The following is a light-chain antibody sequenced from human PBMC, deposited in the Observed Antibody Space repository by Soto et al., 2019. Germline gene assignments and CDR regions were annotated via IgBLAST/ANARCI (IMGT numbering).Light chain of an antibody. CDR2: EVS. CDR1: SSDIGAHDY. V-gene: IGLV2-8*01. Sequence: QSALTQPPSASGSPGQSVTISCTGTSSDIGAHDYVSWYQQHPGKAPKLMIFEVSKRPSGVPDRFSGSKSGNTASLTVSGLQADDEADYYCSSFPGSNNFEFGGGTKVPS. CDR3: SSFPGSNNFE. J-gene: IGLJ2*01.